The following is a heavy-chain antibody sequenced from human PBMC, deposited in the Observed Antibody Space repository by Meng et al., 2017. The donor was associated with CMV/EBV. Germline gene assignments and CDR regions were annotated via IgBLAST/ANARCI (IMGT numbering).Heavy chain of an antibody. CDR3: ARAGAYCSSTSCSPGAFDI. V-gene: IGHV1-18*01. D-gene: IGHD2-2*01. CDR1: GYTFTSYG. Sequence: ASVKVSCKASGYTFTSYGISWVRQAPGQGLEWMGWISAYNGNTNYAQKLQGRVTMTTDTSTSTAYMELRSLRSDDTAVYYCARAGAYCSSTSCSPGAFDIWGQGTMVTVSS. J-gene: IGHJ3*02. CDR2: ISAYNGNT.